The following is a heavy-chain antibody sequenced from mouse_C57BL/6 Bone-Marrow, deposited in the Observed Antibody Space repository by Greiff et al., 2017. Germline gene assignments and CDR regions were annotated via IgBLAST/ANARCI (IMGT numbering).Heavy chain of an antibody. CDR2: ISSGGDYI. V-gene: IGHV5-9-1*02. Sequence: EVQLVESGEGLVKPGGSLKLSCAASGFTFSSYAMSWVRQTPEKRLEWVAYISSGGDYIYYADTVKGRFTISIDNARNTLYLQLSSRKSEDTAMYYCTREGAAMDYWGQGTSVTVSS. CDR3: TREGAAMDY. CDR1: GFTFSSYA. J-gene: IGHJ4*01.